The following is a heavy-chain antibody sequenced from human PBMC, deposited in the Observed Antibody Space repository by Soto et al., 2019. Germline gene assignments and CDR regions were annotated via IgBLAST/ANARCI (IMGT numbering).Heavy chain of an antibody. D-gene: IGHD1-7*01. CDR3: ARGTNWNYHY. CDR1: GASIISYY. J-gene: IGHJ4*02. Sequence: SETLSLTCTVSGASIISYYWTWIRQSPGKGLDWIGYIYHTGSTSYNPSLKSRATISFDTSKNQFSLKLSSVTAADTAVYYCARGTNWNYHYWGQGTQVTVSS. CDR2: IYHTGST. V-gene: IGHV4-59*01.